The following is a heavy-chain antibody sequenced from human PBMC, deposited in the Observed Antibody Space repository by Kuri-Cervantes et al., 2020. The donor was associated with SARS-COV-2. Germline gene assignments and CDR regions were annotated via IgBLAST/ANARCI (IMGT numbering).Heavy chain of an antibody. V-gene: IGHV1-24*01. J-gene: IGHJ4*02. D-gene: IGHD6-6*01. CDR1: GYTLTELS. CDR3: ARDCKDSSSSSTFDY. Sequence: ASVKVSCKVSGYTLTELSMHWVRRAPGKGLEWMGGFDPEDGETIYAQKFQGRVTMTEDTSTDTAYMELSSLRSEDTAVYYCARDCKDSSSSSTFDYWGQGTLVTVSS. CDR2: FDPEDGET.